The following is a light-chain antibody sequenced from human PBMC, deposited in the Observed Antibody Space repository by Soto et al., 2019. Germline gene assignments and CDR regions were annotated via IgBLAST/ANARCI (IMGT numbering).Light chain of an antibody. CDR3: QQRSNWLIS. Sequence: EFVLTQSPGTLSLSPGERATLSCRASQSLANSFIAWYQQKPGQAPRLLIYDTSSRASGIPDRFSGSGSGTDFTLTISGLEPEDFAVYYCQQRSNWLISSGPGTKVDI. J-gene: IGKJ3*01. V-gene: IGKV3D-20*02. CDR1: QSLANSF. CDR2: DTS.